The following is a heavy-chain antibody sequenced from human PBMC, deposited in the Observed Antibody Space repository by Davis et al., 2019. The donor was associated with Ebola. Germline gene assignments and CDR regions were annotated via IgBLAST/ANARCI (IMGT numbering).Heavy chain of an antibody. J-gene: IGHJ5*02. CDR3: ARGRLQYQLLLAAYNWFDP. CDR1: GGSFSGYY. Sequence: SETLSLTCAVYGGSFSGYYWSWIRQPPGKGLEWIGEINHSGSTNYNPSLKSRVTISVDTSKNQFSLKLSSVTAADTAVYYCARGRLQYQLLLAAYNWFDPWGQGTLVTVSS. CDR2: INHSGST. D-gene: IGHD2-2*01. V-gene: IGHV4-34*01.